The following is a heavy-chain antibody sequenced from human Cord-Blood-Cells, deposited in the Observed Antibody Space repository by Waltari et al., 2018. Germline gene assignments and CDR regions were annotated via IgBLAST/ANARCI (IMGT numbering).Heavy chain of an antibody. J-gene: IGHJ1*01. CDR3: ARGAMVRGVIITDEYFQH. CDR1: GYTFTGYY. CDR2: INPNSGGT. Sequence: QVQLVQSGAEVKKPGASVKVSCKASGYTFTGYYMHWVRQAPGQGLEWMGWINPNSGGTNYAQKFQGRVTMTRDTSISTAYMELSRLRSDDTAVYYCARGAMVRGVIITDEYFQHWGQGTLVTVSS. D-gene: IGHD3-10*01. V-gene: IGHV1-2*02.